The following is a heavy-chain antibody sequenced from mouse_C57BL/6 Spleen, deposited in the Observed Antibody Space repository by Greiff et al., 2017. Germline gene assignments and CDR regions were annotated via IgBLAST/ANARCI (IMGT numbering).Heavy chain of an antibody. V-gene: IGHV1-80*01. CDR2: IYPGDGDT. CDR1: GYAFSSYW. D-gene: IGHD1-1*01. CDR3: ARAEYYSSSSLLAY. J-gene: IGHJ3*01. Sequence: QVQLQQSGAELVKPGASVKISCKASGYAFSSYWMNWVKQRPGKGLEWIGQIYPGDGDTNYNGKFKGKATLTADKSSSTAYMQLSSLTSEDYAVYYCARAEYYSSSSLLAYWGQGTLVTVSA.